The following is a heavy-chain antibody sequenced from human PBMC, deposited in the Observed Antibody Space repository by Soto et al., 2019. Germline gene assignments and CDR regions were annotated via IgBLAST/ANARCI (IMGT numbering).Heavy chain of an antibody. J-gene: IGHJ6*02. CDR2: INPSGGST. D-gene: IGHD3-10*01. Sequence: ASVKVSCQASGYTFTSYYMHWVRQAPGQGLEWMGIINPSGGSTSYAQKFQGRVTMTRDTSTSTVYMELSSLRSEDTAVYYCARGWGGSRIYYYYYGMDVWGQGTTVTVSS. CDR3: ARGWGGSRIYYYYYGMDV. CDR1: GYTFTSYY. V-gene: IGHV1-46*01.